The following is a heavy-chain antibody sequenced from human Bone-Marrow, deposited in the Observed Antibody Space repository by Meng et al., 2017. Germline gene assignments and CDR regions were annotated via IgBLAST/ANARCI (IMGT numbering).Heavy chain of an antibody. CDR1: GFTFSSYW. J-gene: IGHJ4*02. D-gene: IGHD3-3*01. CDR2: IKQDGSEK. V-gene: IGHV3-7*03. CDR3: ARSYDFWSGPFDY. Sequence: GESLKISCAASGFTFSSYWMSWVRQAPGKGLEWVANIKQDGSEKYYVDSVKGRFTISRDNAKNSLYLQMNSLRAEDTAVYYCARSYDFWSGPFDYWGQGTLVTVSS.